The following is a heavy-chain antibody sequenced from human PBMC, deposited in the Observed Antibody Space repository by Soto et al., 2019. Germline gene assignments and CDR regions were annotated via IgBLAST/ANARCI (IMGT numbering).Heavy chain of an antibody. CDR3: ARVYGSGAYYYYYMDV. D-gene: IGHD3-10*01. CDR2: MNPNSGNT. V-gene: IGHV1-8*01. CDR1: GYTFTSYD. Sequence: ASVKVSCKASGYTFTSYDINWVRQATGQGLEGMGWMNPNSGNTGYAQKFQGRVTMTRNTSISTAYMELSSLRSEDTAVYYCARVYGSGAYYYYYMDVWGKGTTVTVSS. J-gene: IGHJ6*03.